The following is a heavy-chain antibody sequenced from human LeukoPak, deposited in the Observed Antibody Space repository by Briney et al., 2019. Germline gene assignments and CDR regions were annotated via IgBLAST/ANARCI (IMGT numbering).Heavy chain of an antibody. J-gene: IGHJ4*02. V-gene: IGHV3-21*01. CDR1: GFTFSTYS. CDR3: VIVGHCVSKTMMVY. D-gene: IGHD1-26*01. CDR2: ISSSNSFI. Sequence: GGSLRLSCAASGFTFSTYSLNWVLQAPGKGLEWVSSISSSNSFIYYADSVKGRFTISRDNAKNSLYLQMNSLRAEDTAVSYCVIVGHCVSKTMMVYWGEGALVTVSS.